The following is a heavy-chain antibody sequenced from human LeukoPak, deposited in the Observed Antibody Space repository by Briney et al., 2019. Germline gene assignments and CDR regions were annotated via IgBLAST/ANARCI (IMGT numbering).Heavy chain of an antibody. CDR3: ARERNLEIAVAGTIFNY. CDR1: GFTVSSNY. J-gene: IGHJ4*02. D-gene: IGHD6-19*01. V-gene: IGHV3-66*01. CDR2: IYSGGAT. Sequence: GGSLRLSCAASGFTVSSNYMSWVRQAPEKGLEWVSVIYSGGATYYADSVKGRFTISRDNSKNTLYLQMKSLRAEDTAVYYCARERNLEIAVAGTIFNYWGQGTLVTVAS.